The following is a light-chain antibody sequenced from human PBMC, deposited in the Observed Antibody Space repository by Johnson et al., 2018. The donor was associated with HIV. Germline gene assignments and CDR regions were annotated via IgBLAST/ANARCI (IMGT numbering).Light chain of an antibody. V-gene: IGLV1-51*02. Sequence: QPVLTQPPSVSAAPGQKVTISCSGSSSNIGNNYVSWYKQFPGTAPKLLMYENNKRPSGIPDRFSGSKSGTSATLGITGLQTGDEADYYCETWDSSLSGYYVFGTGTKLTVL. CDR1: SSNIGNNY. CDR2: ENN. J-gene: IGLJ1*01. CDR3: ETWDSSLSGYYV.